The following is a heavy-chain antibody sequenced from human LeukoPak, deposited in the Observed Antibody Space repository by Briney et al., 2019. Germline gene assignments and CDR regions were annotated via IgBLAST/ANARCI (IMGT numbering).Heavy chain of an antibody. CDR2: INLNNGRI. J-gene: IGHJ4*02. CDR3: ASLQSLGYCSSTSCRDY. V-gene: IGHV1-2*02. CDR1: GYTFTGYY. D-gene: IGHD2-2*03. Sequence: ASVKVSCKASGYTFTGYYMHWVRQAPGQGLEWMGWINLNNGRINYAQNFQGRVTMTRDTSISTAYMELSRLRSDDTAVYYCASLQSLGYCSSTSCRDYWGQGTLVTVSS.